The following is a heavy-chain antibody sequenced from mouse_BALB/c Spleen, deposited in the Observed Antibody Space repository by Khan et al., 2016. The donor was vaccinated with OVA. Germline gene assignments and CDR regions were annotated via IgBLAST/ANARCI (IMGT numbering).Heavy chain of an antibody. CDR3: VGTTRGWLAY. V-gene: IGHV14-3*02. D-gene: IGHD2-13*01. Sequence: VQLKESGAELVKPGASVSLPCTASGFNIRDTYIHWVNQRPEQGLEWIGWVDPANVKTKYDPKFQGKATITADTYSNTVYLQLTSLPSEDTAIYYCVGTTRGWLAYWGQGTLVTVSA. CDR1: GFNIRDTY. CDR2: VDPANVKT. J-gene: IGHJ3*01.